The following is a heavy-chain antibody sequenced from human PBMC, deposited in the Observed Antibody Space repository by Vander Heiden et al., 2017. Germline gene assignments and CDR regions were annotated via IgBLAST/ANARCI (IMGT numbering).Heavy chain of an antibody. D-gene: IGHD6-19*01. CDR3: ARGGLVSDHYYYGMDV. CDR2: HNGNGGST. J-gene: IGHJ6*02. Sequence: EVQLVESGGGVVRPGGSLRLSFSASGFPCAGYGISWVRQAAGKGLEWVSGHNGNGGSTGYADSVKGIFTISRDNAKNTLYLQTNSLRAEDTALYHCARGGLVSDHYYYGMDVWGQGTTVTVSS. CDR1: GFPCAGYG. V-gene: IGHV3-20*02.